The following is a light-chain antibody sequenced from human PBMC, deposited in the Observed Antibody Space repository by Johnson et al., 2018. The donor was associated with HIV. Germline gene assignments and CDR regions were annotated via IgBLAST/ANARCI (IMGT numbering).Light chain of an antibody. V-gene: IGLV1-51*01. CDR1: SSNIGNNY. J-gene: IGLJ1*01. Sequence: QSVLTQSPSVSAAPGQKVTISCSGSSSNIGNNYVSWYQQLPGTAPKLLIYDNNKRPSGIPDRFSGSKSGTSATLGITGLQTGDEADYYCGTWHSSLSAGVFGTGTKVTLL. CDR2: DNN. CDR3: GTWHSSLSAGV.